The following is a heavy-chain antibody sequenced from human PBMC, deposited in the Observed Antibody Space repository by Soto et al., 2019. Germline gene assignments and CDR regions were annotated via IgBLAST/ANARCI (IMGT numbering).Heavy chain of an antibody. CDR3: AKVGDFWSGYYTPYYYYGMDV. Sequence: PXVSLRLSCAASGFTFSSYGMHWVRQAPGKGLEWVAVISYDGSNKYYADSVKGRFTISRDNSKNTLYLQMNSLRAEDTAVYYCAKVGDFWSGYYTPYYYYGMDVWGQGTTVTVSS. V-gene: IGHV3-30*18. J-gene: IGHJ6*02. D-gene: IGHD3-3*01. CDR1: GFTFSSYG. CDR2: ISYDGSNK.